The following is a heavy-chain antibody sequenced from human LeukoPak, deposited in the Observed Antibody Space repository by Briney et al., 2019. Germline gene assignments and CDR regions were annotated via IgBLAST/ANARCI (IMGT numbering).Heavy chain of an antibody. V-gene: IGHV1-69*04. CDR1: GGTFSSYA. CDR3: ARCTIKQQLLDY. Sequence: SVKVSCKASGGTFSSYAISWVRQDPGQGLEWMGRIIPILGIANYAQKFQGRVTITADKSTSTAYMELSSLRSEDTAVYYCARCTIKQQLLDYWGQGTLVTVSS. D-gene: IGHD6-13*01. CDR2: IIPILGIA. J-gene: IGHJ4*02.